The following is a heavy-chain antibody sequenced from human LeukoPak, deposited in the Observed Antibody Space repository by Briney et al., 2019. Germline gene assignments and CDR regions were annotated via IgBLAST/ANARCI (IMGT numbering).Heavy chain of an antibody. CDR3: ARDLGQYYDTSDNWFDP. J-gene: IGHJ5*02. CDR2: ISYDGTMT. CDR1: GFTFSNYA. D-gene: IGHD3-22*01. V-gene: IGHV3-30*04. Sequence: PGRSLTLSCAASGFTFSNYAMHWVRQAPGKGLEWVSGISYDGTMTYYSDSLKGRFTNSRDNSKNTLYLQMNSLRVEDTAVYYCARDLGQYYDTSDNWFDPWGQGTLVTVSS.